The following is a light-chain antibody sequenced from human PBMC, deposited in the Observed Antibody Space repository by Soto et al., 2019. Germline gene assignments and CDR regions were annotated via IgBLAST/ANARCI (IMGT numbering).Light chain of an antibody. Sequence: EIVLTQSPGTQPWSRGESTTLSCRASQSVSSSYLAWYQQKPGQAPRLLIYGASSRATGIPDRFSGSGSGTDFTLTISRLEPEDFAVYYCQQYGSSPRTFGQGTKVDIK. CDR2: GAS. CDR3: QQYGSSPRT. CDR1: QSVSSSY. J-gene: IGKJ1*01. V-gene: IGKV3-20*01.